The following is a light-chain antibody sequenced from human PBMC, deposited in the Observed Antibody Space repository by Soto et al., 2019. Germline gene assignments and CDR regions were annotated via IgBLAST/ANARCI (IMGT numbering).Light chain of an antibody. Sequence: QSVLTQPASVSGSPGQSITISCTGTSSDVGSHNLVSWYQQYPGKAPKLIIFEASKRPSGVSNRFSGSKSGSTASLTISGLQAEDEADYYCCSNAASSTYVFGSGTKVTAL. CDR2: EAS. CDR1: SSDVGSHNL. J-gene: IGLJ1*01. CDR3: CSNAASSTYV. V-gene: IGLV2-23*01.